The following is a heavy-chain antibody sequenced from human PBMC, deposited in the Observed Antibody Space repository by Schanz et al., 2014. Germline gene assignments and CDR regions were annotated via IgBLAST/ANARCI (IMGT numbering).Heavy chain of an antibody. V-gene: IGHV3-23*04. J-gene: IGHJ3*02. CDR1: GFTFSSYA. CDR3: ARDGYSVVVISPTESFDI. CDR2: ISGTGGDDT. Sequence: EVQLVESGGGLVQPGGSLRLSCAASGFTFSSYAMSWVRQAPGKGLLWVSSISGTGGDDTYYADSVKGRFTISRDNSKNTLFLQMNSLRAEDTAVYYCARDGYSVVVISPTESFDIWGQGTMVTVSP. D-gene: IGHD2-21*01.